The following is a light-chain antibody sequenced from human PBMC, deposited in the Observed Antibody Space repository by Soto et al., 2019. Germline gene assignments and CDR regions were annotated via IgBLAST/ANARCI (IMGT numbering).Light chain of an antibody. CDR3: QQYYDTPYT. V-gene: IGKV4-1*01. Sequence: DIVMTQSPDSLAVSLGERATINCKSTQSILYSSNNKHSLAWYQHKPGQPPQLLIYWASTRESGVPDRFSGSGSGTDVTLTISSLQAEDVAVYYCQQYYDTPYTFGQGTKLEIK. CDR2: WAS. CDR1: QSILYSSNNKHS. J-gene: IGKJ2*01.